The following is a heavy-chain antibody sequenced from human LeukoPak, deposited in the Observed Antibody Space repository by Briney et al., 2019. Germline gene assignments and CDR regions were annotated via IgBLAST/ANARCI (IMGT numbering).Heavy chain of an antibody. J-gene: IGHJ6*02. V-gene: IGHV3-23*01. Sequence: GGSLRLSCAASGFTSSSYGMSWVRQAPGKGLEWVSAISGSGGTTYYADSVKGRFTISRDNSKNTLYLQMNSLRAEDTAVYYCAHPLTTVTTYYYYGMDVWGQGTTVTVSS. CDR1: GFTSSSYG. CDR2: ISGSGGTT. D-gene: IGHD4-17*01. CDR3: AHPLTTVTTYYYYGMDV.